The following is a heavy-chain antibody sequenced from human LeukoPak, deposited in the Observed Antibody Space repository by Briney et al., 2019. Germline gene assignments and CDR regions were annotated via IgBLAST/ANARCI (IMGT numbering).Heavy chain of an antibody. CDR2: IIPIFGTA. J-gene: IGHJ6*02. CDR1: GGTFSSYA. D-gene: IGHD4-17*01. Sequence: SVKVSCKASGGTFSSYAISWVRQAPGQGLEWMGGIIPIFGTANYAQKFQGRVTITADESTSTAYMELSSLRSEDTAVYYCARGNPLEGDYEFRTTYYGMDVWGQGTTVTVS. CDR3: ARGNPLEGDYEFRTTYYGMDV. V-gene: IGHV1-69*01.